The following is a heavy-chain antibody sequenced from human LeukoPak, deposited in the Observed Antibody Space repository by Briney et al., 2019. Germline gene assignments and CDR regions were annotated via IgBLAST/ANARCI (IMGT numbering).Heavy chain of an antibody. V-gene: IGHV1-18*01. Sequence: ASVKVSCKASGYTFTNYRINWVRQAPGQGLEWMGWISPYNGNTDYAQNLQGRVTMTTDTSTTTAYMELTSLRSDDTAVYYCARQQRQGLVSPSDYWGQGTLVTVSS. CDR1: GYTFTNYR. J-gene: IGHJ4*02. CDR3: ARQQRQGLVSPSDY. CDR2: ISPYNGNT. D-gene: IGHD6-19*01.